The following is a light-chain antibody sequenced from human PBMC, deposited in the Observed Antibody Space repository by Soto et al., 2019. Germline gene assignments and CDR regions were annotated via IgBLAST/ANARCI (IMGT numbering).Light chain of an antibody. CDR2: EVS. CDR3: CSYAGSRTLV. Sequence: QSVLTQPASVSGSPGQSITISCTGTSSDVGSYNLVSWYQQHPGKAPKLMIYEVSERPSGVSNRFSGSKSGNTASLTISGLQAEDEADYYCCSYAGSRTLVFGGGTKVTVL. CDR1: SSDVGSYNL. V-gene: IGLV2-23*02. J-gene: IGLJ2*01.